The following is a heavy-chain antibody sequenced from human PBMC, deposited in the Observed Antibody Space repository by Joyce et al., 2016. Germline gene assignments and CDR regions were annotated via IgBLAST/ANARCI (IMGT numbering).Heavy chain of an antibody. J-gene: IGHJ4*02. Sequence: SLSLSCVGSGFSFSTFGINWVCQAPGRGMEWVAIMSYYDNVKYYADSVTGRFTISRDNSKNKLYLQMNSLRPEDTAVYYCATSFWELSLLWPLRRWGQGTLVTVSS. CDR2: MSYYDNVK. CDR1: GFSFSTFG. D-gene: IGHD3-16*02. CDR3: ATSFWELSLLWPLRR. V-gene: IGHV3-30*03.